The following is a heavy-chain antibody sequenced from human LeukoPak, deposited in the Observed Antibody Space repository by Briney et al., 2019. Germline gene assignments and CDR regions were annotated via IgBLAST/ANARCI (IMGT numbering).Heavy chain of an antibody. D-gene: IGHD5-18*01. Sequence: ASVKVSCKASGYTFTGYYMHWVRQAPGQGLEWMGWINPNSGGTNYAQKFQGRVTMTRDTSISTAYMELSRLRSDDTAVYYCARDPFDTAMVDYWGQGTLVTVSS. CDR1: GYTFTGYY. CDR2: INPNSGGT. CDR3: ARDPFDTAMVDY. V-gene: IGHV1-2*02. J-gene: IGHJ4*02.